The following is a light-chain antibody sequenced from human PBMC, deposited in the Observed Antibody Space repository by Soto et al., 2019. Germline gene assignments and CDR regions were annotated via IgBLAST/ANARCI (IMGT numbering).Light chain of an antibody. CDR3: QAWDSSTAYV. CDR1: KLGDKY. J-gene: IGLJ1*01. Sequence: SYELTQPPSVSVSPGQTASITCSGEKLGDKYACWYQQKPGQSPVLVIYQDSKRPSGIPERFSGSNSGNTATLTISGTQAMDEADYYCQAWDSSTAYVFGPGTKVTVL. CDR2: QDS. V-gene: IGLV3-1*01.